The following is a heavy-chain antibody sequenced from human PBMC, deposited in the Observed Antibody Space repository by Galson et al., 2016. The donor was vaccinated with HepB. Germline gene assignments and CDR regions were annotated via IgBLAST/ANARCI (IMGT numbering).Heavy chain of an antibody. D-gene: IGHD3-22*01. Sequence: TLSLTCTVSGGSISSGGHYWTWIRQHPVKGLEWIGNMYYSGTTYYNPSLKSRVSISIDKSQNQFSLKLTSVTAADTAVYYCARDSDYYESSGYLGPATFDIWGQGTMVTVSS. CDR1: GGSISSGGHY. J-gene: IGHJ3*02. CDR2: MYYSGTT. V-gene: IGHV4-31*03. CDR3: ARDSDYYESSGYLGPATFDI.